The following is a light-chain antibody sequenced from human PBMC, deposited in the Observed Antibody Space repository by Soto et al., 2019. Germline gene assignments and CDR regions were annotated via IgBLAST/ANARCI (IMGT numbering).Light chain of an antibody. J-gene: IGKJ1*01. CDR3: QHYGSSPWT. Sequence: EIVLTKSPGTLSLSPGERATLSCRASQSVGGNFLAWYQQKPGQAPRLLIYGASNRATGIPDRFSGSGSGKDFTLTIGRLEPEDFVLYYCQHYGSSPWTFGQGTEVEIK. CDR2: GAS. V-gene: IGKV3-20*01. CDR1: QSVGGNF.